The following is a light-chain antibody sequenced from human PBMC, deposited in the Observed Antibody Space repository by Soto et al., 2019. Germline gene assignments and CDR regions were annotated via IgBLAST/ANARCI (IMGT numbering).Light chain of an antibody. CDR3: SSYTSSSTLG. V-gene: IGLV2-14*01. CDR2: EVS. CDR1: SSDVGGYNY. J-gene: IGLJ2*01. Sequence: QSALTQPASVSGSPGQSITISCTGTSSDVGGYNYVSWYQQHPGKAPKLMIYEVSNRPSGVSNRSSGSKSGNTASLTISGLQAEDEADYYCSSYTSSSTLGFGGGTKLTVL.